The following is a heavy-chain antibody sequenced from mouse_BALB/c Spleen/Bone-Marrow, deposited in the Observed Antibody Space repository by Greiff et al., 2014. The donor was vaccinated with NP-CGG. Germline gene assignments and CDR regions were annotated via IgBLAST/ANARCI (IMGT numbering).Heavy chain of an antibody. Sequence: EVMLVESGGGLVQPGGSLKLSCAASGFTFSSYGMSWVRQTPDKRLELVATINSNGGSTYYPDSVKGRFTNSRDNAKNTLYLQMSSLKSEDTAMYYCARDSNDYWGQGTTLKVSS. V-gene: IGHV5-6-3*01. CDR3: ARDSNDY. CDR1: GFTFSSYG. J-gene: IGHJ2*01. CDR2: INSNGGST.